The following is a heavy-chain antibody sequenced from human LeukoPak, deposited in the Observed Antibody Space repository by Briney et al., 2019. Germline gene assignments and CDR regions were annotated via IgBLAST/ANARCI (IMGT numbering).Heavy chain of an antibody. CDR2: IRGGGAVT. CDR3: AREGDYYDSSGYYY. V-gene: IGHV3-23*01. D-gene: IGHD3-22*01. J-gene: IGHJ4*02. CDR1: GFTFSNYA. Sequence: PGGSLRLSCAASGFTFSNYAMNWVRQAPGKGPEWVSYIRGGGAVTHYADSVKGRFTISRDNSKNTLYLQMNSLRAEDTAVYYCAREGDYYDSSGYYYWGQGTLVTVSS.